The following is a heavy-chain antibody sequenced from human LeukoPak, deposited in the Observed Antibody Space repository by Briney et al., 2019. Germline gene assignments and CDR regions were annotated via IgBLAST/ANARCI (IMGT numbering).Heavy chain of an antibody. CDR3: ARGNYGDAFDI. J-gene: IGHJ3*02. D-gene: IGHD3-16*01. CDR2: ISAYNGYT. CDR1: DYTFTTYG. Sequence: GASVKVSCKTSDYTFTTYGISWVRQAPGQGLEWMGWISAYNGYTNYAQKLQGRVTMTTDTSTSTAYMELRSLRSDDTAVYYCARGNYGDAFDIWGQGTMVTVSS. V-gene: IGHV1-18*01.